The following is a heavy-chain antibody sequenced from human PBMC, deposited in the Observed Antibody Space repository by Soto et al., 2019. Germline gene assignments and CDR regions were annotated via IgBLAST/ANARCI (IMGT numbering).Heavy chain of an antibody. D-gene: IGHD2-2*01. V-gene: IGHV1-46*01. CDR1: GYTFANFY. CDR2: INPSRGRT. J-gene: IGHJ6*02. CDR3: VRGGVVVPAHYYFAMDV. Sequence: GASVKVSCKASGYTFANFYIHWVRQAPGQGLEWMGIINPSRGRTMYAQKLQGRVTMTRDTSTSTIYMDLSSLISEDTAVYYCVRGGVVVPAHYYFAMDVWGHGTSVTVSS.